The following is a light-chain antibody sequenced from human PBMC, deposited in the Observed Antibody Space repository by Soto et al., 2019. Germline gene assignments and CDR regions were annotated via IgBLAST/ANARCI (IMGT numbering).Light chain of an antibody. V-gene: IGKV3-20*01. CDR1: QSVSNNY. CDR3: RQYGSSGT. Sequence: EIVLTQSPGTLSMSPGERATLSCKASQSVSNNYLAWYQQKPGQAPRLLIYGAYIRATGIPDRFSGSGSATDFTLIISRLEPEDFAVYYCRQYGSSGTFGEGTKV. CDR2: GAY. J-gene: IGKJ4*02.